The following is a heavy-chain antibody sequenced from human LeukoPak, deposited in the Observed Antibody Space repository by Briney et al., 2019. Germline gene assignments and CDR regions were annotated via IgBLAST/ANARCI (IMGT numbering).Heavy chain of an antibody. CDR3: ARVGDWNDLVY. CDR2: ILYSGTT. CDR1: GGSISPYY. D-gene: IGHD1-1*01. V-gene: IGHV4-59*01. Sequence: SETLSLTCTVSGGSISPYYWSWIRQTPGKRLEWIGYILYSGTTTNYNPSLKSRVTISVDTSKNQFSLKLSSVTAADTAVYYCARVGDWNDLVYWGQGTLVTVSS. J-gene: IGHJ4*02.